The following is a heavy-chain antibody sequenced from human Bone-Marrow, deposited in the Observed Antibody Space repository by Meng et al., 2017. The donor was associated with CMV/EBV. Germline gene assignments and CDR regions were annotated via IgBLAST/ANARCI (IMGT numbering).Heavy chain of an antibody. J-gene: IGHJ4*02. CDR3: ARGPRSGVVIDFFDY. CDR1: GFTFSSYS. Sequence: GGFLRLSCATSGFTFSSYSMNWVRQAPGKGLEWVSSISSSSSYIYYADSVKGRFTISRDNAKNSLYLQMNSLRAEDTAVYYCARGPRSGVVIDFFDYWGQGTLVTVSS. D-gene: IGHD3-3*01. V-gene: IGHV3-21*03. CDR2: ISSSSSYI.